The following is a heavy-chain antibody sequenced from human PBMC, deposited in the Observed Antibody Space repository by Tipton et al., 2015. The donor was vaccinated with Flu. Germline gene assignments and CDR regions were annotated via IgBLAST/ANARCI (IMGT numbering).Heavy chain of an antibody. V-gene: IGHV4-31*03. D-gene: IGHD2-21*01. CDR1: GGSINSTIHY. CDR3: AREGGAPHVLDV. Sequence: TLSLTCTVSGGSINSTIHYWSWIRQDPGKGLEWIGYIDYSGNTYYTPSLKSRLTMSVDTSKNQFSLKLRSVTAADTAVYYCAREGGAPHVLDVWGQGTTVTVSS. CDR2: IDYSGNT. J-gene: IGHJ6*02.